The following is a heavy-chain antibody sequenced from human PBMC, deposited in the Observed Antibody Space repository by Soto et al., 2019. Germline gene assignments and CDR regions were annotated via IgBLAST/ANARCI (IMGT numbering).Heavy chain of an antibody. CDR1: GYSLTTHW. Sequence: GESLKISCEGSGYSLTTHWINWVRQMPGKGLEWMGGIDPSQSYSDYNPSFQGHVTISADKSTSKAYLQLNILEASDPATYYCSVFRSSCFVDAHLDSWCPGTLVTISS. CDR3: SVFRSSCFVDAHLDS. D-gene: IGHD6-13*01. J-gene: IGHJ5*01. V-gene: IGHV5-10-1*01. CDR2: IDPSQSYS.